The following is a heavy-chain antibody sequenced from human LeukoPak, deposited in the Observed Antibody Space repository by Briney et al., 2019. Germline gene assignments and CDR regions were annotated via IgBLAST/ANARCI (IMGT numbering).Heavy chain of an antibody. CDR3: ASLVGALDAFDV. CDR2: IYTSGST. Sequence: SETLSRTCTVSGASISSYYWSWIRQPAGKELEWIGRIYTSGSTNYNPSLKSRVTISVDTSKNQFSLKLSSVTAVNTAVYYCASLVGALDAFDVWGQGTMVTVSS. V-gene: IGHV4-4*07. CDR1: GASISSYY. J-gene: IGHJ3*01. D-gene: IGHD1-26*01.